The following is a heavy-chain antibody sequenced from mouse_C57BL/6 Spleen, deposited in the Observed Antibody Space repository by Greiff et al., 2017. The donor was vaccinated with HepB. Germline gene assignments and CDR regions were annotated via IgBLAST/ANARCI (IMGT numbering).Heavy chain of an antibody. CDR2: ISSGSSTI. J-gene: IGHJ4*01. D-gene: IGHD1-1*01. CDR3: AREVYYGSSLELYAMDY. Sequence: EVKLVESGGGLVKPGGSLKLSCAASGFTFSDYGMHWVRQAPEKGLEWVAYISSGSSTIYYADTVKGRFTISRDNAKNTLFLQMTSLRSEDTAMYYCAREVYYGSSLELYAMDYWGQGTSVTVSS. V-gene: IGHV5-17*01. CDR1: GFTFSDYG.